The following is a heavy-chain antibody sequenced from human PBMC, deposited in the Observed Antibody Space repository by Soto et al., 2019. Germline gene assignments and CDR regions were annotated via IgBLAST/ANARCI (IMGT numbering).Heavy chain of an antibody. CDR2: IYYSGST. CDR1: GGSISSGGYY. V-gene: IGHV4-31*03. J-gene: IGHJ4*02. CDR3: ARGASSTTQQWLVQGWGYYFDY. D-gene: IGHD6-19*01. Sequence: QVQLQESGPGLVKPSQTLSLTCTVSGGSISSGGYYWSWIRQHPGKGLEWIGYIYYSGSTYYNPSLKSRVTISVDTSKNQFSLKLSSVTAADTAVYYCARGASSTTQQWLVQGWGYYFDYWGQGTLVTVSS.